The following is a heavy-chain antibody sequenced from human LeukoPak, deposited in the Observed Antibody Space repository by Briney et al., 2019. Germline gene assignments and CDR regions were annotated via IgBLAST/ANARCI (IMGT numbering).Heavy chain of an antibody. J-gene: IGHJ4*02. CDR2: ISAYNGHT. CDR3: GGGFPPRRDYDSRGYYSYYFDY. CDR1: GYTFTSYG. D-gene: IGHD3-22*01. Sequence: GASVKVSCKASGYTFTSYGISWVRQAPGQGLEWMGWISAYNGHTKYAQKFQGRVTMTTDTSTSTAYMELRSLRSDDTAVYYCGGGFPPRRDYDSRGYYSYYFDYWGQGTLVTVSS. V-gene: IGHV1-18*01.